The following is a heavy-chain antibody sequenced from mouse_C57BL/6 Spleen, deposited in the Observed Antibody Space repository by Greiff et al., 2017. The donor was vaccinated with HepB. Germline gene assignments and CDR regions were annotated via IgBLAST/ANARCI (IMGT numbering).Heavy chain of an antibody. CDR1: GFTFSDYG. CDR2: ISSGSSTI. J-gene: IGHJ3*01. Sequence: DVHLVESGGGLVKPGGSLKLSCAASGFTFSDYGMHWVRQAPEKGLEWVAYISSGSSTIYYADTVKGRFTISRDNAKNTLFLQMTSLRSEDTAMYYCARDANYYGSSYPFAYWGQGTLVTVSA. D-gene: IGHD1-1*01. V-gene: IGHV5-17*01. CDR3: ARDANYYGSSYPFAY.